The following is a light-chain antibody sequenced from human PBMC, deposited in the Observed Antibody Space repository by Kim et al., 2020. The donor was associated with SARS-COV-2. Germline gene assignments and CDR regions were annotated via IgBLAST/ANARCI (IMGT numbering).Light chain of an antibody. CDR1: QYIDNW. J-gene: IGKJ2*01. CDR3: QHRRTWPLT. Sequence: EIVLTQSPVTLSLSPGQRATLSCRASQYIDNWLAWYQQKPGQVPRLLIYGASNRATGIPARFSGSGSGTDFTLTISSLEPEDFAVYYCQHRRTWPLTFGQGTKLEI. V-gene: IGKV3-11*01. CDR2: GAS.